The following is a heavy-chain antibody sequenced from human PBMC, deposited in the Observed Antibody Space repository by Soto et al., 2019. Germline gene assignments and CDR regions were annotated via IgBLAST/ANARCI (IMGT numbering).Heavy chain of an antibody. Sequence: QVQLVQSGAEVKKPGASVKVSCKASGYTFTGYYMHWVRQAPGQGLEWMGWINPNSGGTNYAQKFQGWVTMTRDTSISTAYMELSRLRSDDTAVYYCARDRWFGELKKNYYYYYGMDVWGQGTTVTVSS. V-gene: IGHV1-2*04. J-gene: IGHJ6*02. CDR1: GYTFTGYY. D-gene: IGHD3-10*01. CDR3: ARDRWFGELKKNYYYYYGMDV. CDR2: INPNSGGT.